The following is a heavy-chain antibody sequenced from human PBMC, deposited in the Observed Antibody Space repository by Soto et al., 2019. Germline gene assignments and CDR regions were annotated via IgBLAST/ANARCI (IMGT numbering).Heavy chain of an antibody. D-gene: IGHD3-22*01. J-gene: IGHJ4*02. V-gene: IGHV1-3*01. Sequence: ASVKVSCKDSGYTLTSYDMHWVRQANGQRLEWMGWINAGNGNTKYSQKFQGRVTITRDTSASTAYMELSSLRSADTAVYYCARGNYYDSSGYYDYWGQGTLVTVSS. CDR3: ARGNYYDSSGYYDY. CDR2: INAGNGNT. CDR1: GYTLTSYD.